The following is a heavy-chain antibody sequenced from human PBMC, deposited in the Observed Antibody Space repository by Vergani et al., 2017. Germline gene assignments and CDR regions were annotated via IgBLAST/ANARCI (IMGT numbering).Heavy chain of an antibody. CDR2: IYYTGST. D-gene: IGHD2/OR15-2a*01. CDR1: GYSISTRNYY. J-gene: IGHJ5*01. Sequence: QLQLQQSGPGLVKPSEALSLTCTVSGYSISTRNYYWGWIRQPPGKGLEWIGNIYYTGSTYYNPSLKSRVTISVDTSKDHFSLQLSSVTATDTAVYYCARFPNIVGENWFDSWGQGTLVTVSS. V-gene: IGHV4-39*02. CDR3: ARFPNIVGENWFDS.